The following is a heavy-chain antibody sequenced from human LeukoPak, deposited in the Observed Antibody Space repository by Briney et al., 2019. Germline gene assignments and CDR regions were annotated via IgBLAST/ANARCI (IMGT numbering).Heavy chain of an antibody. Sequence: QAGGSLRLSCAASGFTFDDYAMHWVRQAPGKGLEWVSGISWNSGSIGYADSVKGRFTISRDNAKNSLYLQMNSLRAEDTALYYCAKGMLGYCSSTSCHDAFDIWGQGTIVTVSS. CDR2: ISWNSGSI. J-gene: IGHJ3*02. CDR1: GFTFDDYA. CDR3: AKGMLGYCSSTSCHDAFDI. D-gene: IGHD2-2*01. V-gene: IGHV3-9*01.